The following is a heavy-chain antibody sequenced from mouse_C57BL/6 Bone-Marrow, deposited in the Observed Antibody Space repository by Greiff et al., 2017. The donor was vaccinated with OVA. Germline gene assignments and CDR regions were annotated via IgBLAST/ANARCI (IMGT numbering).Heavy chain of an antibody. D-gene: IGHD2-5*01. CDR2: IRSKSNNYAT. J-gene: IGHJ4*01. V-gene: IGHV10-1*01. CDR1: GFSFNTYA. CDR3: VRHSYSNLYYAMDY. Sequence: EADGGLVQPKGSLKLSCAASGFSFNTYAMNWVRQAPGKGLEWVARIRSKSNNYATYYADSVKDRFTISRDDSESMLYLQMNNLKTEDTAMYYCVRHSYSNLYYAMDYWGQGTSVTVSS.